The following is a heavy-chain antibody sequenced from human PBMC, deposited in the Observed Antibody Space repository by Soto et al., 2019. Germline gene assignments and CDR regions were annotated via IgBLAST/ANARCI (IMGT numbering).Heavy chain of an antibody. V-gene: IGHV5-51*01. CDR1: GYSFTSYW. D-gene: IGHD5-12*01. CDR2: IYPGDSDT. CDR3: ARRGLVATGSYYYGMDV. J-gene: IGHJ6*02. Sequence: LGESLKISCNGSGYSFTSYWIGWVRQMPGKGLEWMGIIYPGDSDTRYSPSFQGQVTISADKSISTAYLQWSSLKASDTAMYYCARRGLVATGSYYYGMDVWGQGTKVTVYS.